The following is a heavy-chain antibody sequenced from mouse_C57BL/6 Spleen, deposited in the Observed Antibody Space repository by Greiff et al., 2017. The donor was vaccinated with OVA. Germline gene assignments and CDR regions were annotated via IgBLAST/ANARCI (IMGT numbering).Heavy chain of an antibody. CDR1: GYSFTDYN. Sequence: VQLKESGPELVKPGASVKISCKASGYSFTDYNMNWVKQSNGKSLEWIGVINPNYGTTSYNQKFKGKATLTVDQSSSTAYMQLNSLTSEDSAVYYCHYYGSSYDYAMDYWGQGTSVTVSS. V-gene: IGHV1-39*01. D-gene: IGHD1-1*01. CDR3: HYYGSSYDYAMDY. CDR2: INPNYGTT. J-gene: IGHJ4*01.